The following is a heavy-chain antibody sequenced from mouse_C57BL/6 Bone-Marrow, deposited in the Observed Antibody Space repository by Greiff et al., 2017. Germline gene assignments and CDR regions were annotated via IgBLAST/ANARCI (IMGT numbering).Heavy chain of an antibody. V-gene: IGHV1-26*01. J-gene: IGHJ1*03. CDR1: GYTFTDYY. D-gene: IGHD2-1*01. Sequence: EVQLQQSGPELVKPGASVKISCKASGYTFTDYYMNWVKQSHGKSLEWIGDINPNNGGTSYNQKFKGKATLTVDKSSSKAYMELRSLTSEDSAVYYCARYYGNYVSYWYFDVWGTGTTVTVSS. CDR2: INPNNGGT. CDR3: ARYYGNYVSYWYFDV.